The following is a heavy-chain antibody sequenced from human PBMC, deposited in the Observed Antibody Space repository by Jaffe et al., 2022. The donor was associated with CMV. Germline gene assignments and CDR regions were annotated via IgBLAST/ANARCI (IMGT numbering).Heavy chain of an antibody. Sequence: QVQLVQSGVEMKKPGASVKVSCKASGYTFSLHGINWVRQAPGQGLEWMGWISGYNGNTKYAQKFQDRVSMTTDTSTNTVYMELRSLRSDDTAIYFCAREGNNHGWKYFDYWGQGTPVTVSS. CDR2: ISGYNGNT. CDR3: AREGNNHGWKYFDY. D-gene: IGHD5-18*01. V-gene: IGHV1-18*01. J-gene: IGHJ4*02. CDR1: GYTFSLHG.